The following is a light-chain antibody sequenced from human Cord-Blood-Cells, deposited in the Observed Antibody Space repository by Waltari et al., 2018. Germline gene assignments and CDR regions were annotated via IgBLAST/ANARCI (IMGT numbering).Light chain of an antibody. J-gene: IGLJ1*01. CDR2: EVS. CDR3: SSYTSSSTYV. Sequence: QSALTQPPSVCGSPGQSVTISSTGPSSAVGSDNRVAWYQNPPGTAPKLMIYEVSNLPSGVPDRFSGSKSGNTASLTISGLQAEDEADYYCSSYTSSSTYVFGTGTKVTVL. CDR1: SSAVGSDNR. V-gene: IGLV2-18*02.